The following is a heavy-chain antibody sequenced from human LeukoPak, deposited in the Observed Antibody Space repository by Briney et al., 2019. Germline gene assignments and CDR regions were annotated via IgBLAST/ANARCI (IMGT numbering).Heavy chain of an antibody. CDR1: GFTFTHYG. D-gene: IGHD3-22*01. V-gene: IGHV1-18*01. Sequence: ASVKVSCKTSGFTFTHYGIGWVRQAPGQGLEWLGWISGYNGDTNFAQKFQGRVTMSTDTPTSTAYMELRSLRSDDTAVYYCVRDPSNSSGHYAYFDYWGQGALVTVSS. J-gene: IGHJ4*02. CDR2: ISGYNGDT. CDR3: VRDPSNSSGHYAYFDY.